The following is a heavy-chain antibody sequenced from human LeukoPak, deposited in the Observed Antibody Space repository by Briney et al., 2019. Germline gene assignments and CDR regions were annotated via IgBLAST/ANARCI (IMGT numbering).Heavy chain of an antibody. J-gene: IGHJ6*02. CDR2: IRPDGSQK. CDR1: GFTFRNYW. CDR3: ARDFQPRYCSSSSCSPA. D-gene: IGHD2-2*01. V-gene: IGHV3-7*03. Sequence: GRSLRLSCAASGFTFRNYWMSWVRQAPGEGLEWVANIRPDGSQKYYEDSARGRFTISRDNAKSSLYLQMSSLRPEDTATYYCARDFQPRYCSSSSCSPAWGQGTTVTVSS.